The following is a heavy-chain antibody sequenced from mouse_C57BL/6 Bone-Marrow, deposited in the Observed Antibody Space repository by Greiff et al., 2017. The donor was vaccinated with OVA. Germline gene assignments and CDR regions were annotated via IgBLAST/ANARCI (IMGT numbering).Heavy chain of an antibody. D-gene: IGHD4-1*01. CDR1: GYTFTSYW. J-gene: IGHJ2*01. Sequence: QVQLQQPGAELVKPGASVKLSCKASGYTFTSYWMQWVKQRPGQGLEWIGEINPSGSYTNYNQKFKGKATLTVDTSSSTAYMQLSSLTSEDAAVYYCARDWYFDYWGKGTTLTVSS. V-gene: IGHV1-50*01. CDR3: ARDWYFDY. CDR2: INPSGSYT.